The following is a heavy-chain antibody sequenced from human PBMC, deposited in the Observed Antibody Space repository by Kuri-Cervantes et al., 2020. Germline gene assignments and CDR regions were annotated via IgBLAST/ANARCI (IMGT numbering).Heavy chain of an antibody. CDR2: INPNSGGT. V-gene: IGHV1-2*04. D-gene: IGHD3-9*01. J-gene: IGHJ6*02. Sequence: ASVKVSCKASGYTFTGYYMHWVRQAPGQGPEWMGWINPNSGGTNYAQKFQGWVTMTRDTSISTAYMELSRLRSDDTAVYYCARGLYDILACMDVWGQGTTVTVSS. CDR1: GYTFTGYY. CDR3: ARGLYDILACMDV.